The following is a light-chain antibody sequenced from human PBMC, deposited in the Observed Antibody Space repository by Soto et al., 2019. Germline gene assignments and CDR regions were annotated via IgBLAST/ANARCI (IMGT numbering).Light chain of an antibody. CDR2: DVS. CDR1: SSDVGAYNY. V-gene: IGLV2-14*01. Sequence: QSALTQPVSVSGSPGQSITMSCTGTSSDVGAYNYVYWYRQHPGKAPKLIIYDVSNRPSGVSNRFSGSKSGNTASLIISGRQAEDEADYYCTSYTSSSGYVFGTGTKLTVL. J-gene: IGLJ1*01. CDR3: TSYTSSSGYV.